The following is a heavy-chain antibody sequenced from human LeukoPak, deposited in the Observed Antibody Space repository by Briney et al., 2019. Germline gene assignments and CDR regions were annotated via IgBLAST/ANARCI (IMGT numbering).Heavy chain of an antibody. D-gene: IGHD2-2*01. J-gene: IGHJ6*03. V-gene: IGHV1-8*01. Sequence: ASVKVSCKASGYTFTSYDTNWVRQATGQGLEWMGWMNPNSGNTGYAQKFQGRVTMTRNTSISTAYMELSSLRSEDTAVYYCARVGASCSSTSCYPLLPYYYYMDVWGKGTTVTVSS. CDR1: GYTFTSYD. CDR3: ARVGASCSSTSCYPLLPYYYYMDV. CDR2: MNPNSGNT.